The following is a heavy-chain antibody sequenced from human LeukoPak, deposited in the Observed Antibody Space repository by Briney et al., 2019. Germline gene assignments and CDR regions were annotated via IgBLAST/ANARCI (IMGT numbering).Heavy chain of an antibody. J-gene: IGHJ3*02. CDR2: IYYSGSA. Sequence: SETLSLTCTVSGDSISSSSYYWGWIRQPPGKGLEWIGSIYYSGSAYYNPSLKSRVTISVDTSKNQFSLRLSSVTAADTAVYYCARDAYSSSWCLRDAFDIWGQGTMVTVSS. D-gene: IGHD6-13*01. CDR3: ARDAYSSSWCLRDAFDI. V-gene: IGHV4-39*07. CDR1: GDSISSSSYY.